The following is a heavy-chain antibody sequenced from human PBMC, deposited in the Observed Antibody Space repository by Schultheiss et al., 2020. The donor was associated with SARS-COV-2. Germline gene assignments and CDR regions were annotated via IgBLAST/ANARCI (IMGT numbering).Heavy chain of an antibody. J-gene: IGHJ3*02. CDR1: GYTFSGYY. CDR2: MNPNSGNT. Sequence: ASVKVSCKASGYTFSGYYLHWVRQAPGQGLEWMGWMNPNSGNTGYAQKFQGRVTITADESTSTAYMELSSLRAEDTAVYYCAKHLGSSGLNAFDIWGQGTMVTVSS. V-gene: IGHV1-8*03. CDR3: AKHLGSSGLNAFDI. D-gene: IGHD6-19*01.